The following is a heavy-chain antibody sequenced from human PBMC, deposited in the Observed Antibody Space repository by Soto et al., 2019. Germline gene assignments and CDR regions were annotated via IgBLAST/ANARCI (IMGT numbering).Heavy chain of an antibody. V-gene: IGHV3-48*03. CDR1: GFTFNTYE. J-gene: IGHJ3*02. CDR3: ANMARRPNAFDI. Sequence: VQLVESGGGLVQPGGSLSLSCAASGFTFNTYEMNWVRQAPGKGLEWVSYISRSGSTMYYADSVKGRFTISRDNAENSLFPQMNRLRAEDTAVYYCANMARRPNAFDIWGQGTLDTVSS. D-gene: IGHD6-25*01. CDR2: ISRSGSTM.